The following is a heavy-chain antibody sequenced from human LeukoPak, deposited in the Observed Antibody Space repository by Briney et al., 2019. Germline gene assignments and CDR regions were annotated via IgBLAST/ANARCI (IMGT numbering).Heavy chain of an antibody. Sequence: GRSLRLSCAASGFSSSSYDMNWVRQAPGKGLEWVSYISSRDNTIYYADSVKGRFTISRDNAKNSLYLQMNSLRAEDTAVYYCGGKVVATRGYFSDFWGPATLVTVSS. CDR3: GGKVVATRGYFSDF. CDR2: ISSRDNTI. CDR1: GFSSSSYD. V-gene: IGHV3-48*03. J-gene: IGHJ4*02. D-gene: IGHD1-26*01.